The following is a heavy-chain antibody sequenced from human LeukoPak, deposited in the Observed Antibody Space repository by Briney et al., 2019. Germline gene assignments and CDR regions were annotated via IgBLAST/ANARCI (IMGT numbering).Heavy chain of an antibody. CDR3: ARTGYYDFWSGYSPSYYFDY. V-gene: IGHV4-59*01. J-gene: IGHJ4*02. CDR1: GGSISSYY. Sequence: SETLSLTCTVSGGSISSYYWSWIRQPPGKGLEWIGYIYYSGSTNYNPSLKSQVTISVDTSKNQFSLKLSSVTAADTAVYYCARTGYYDFWSGYSPSYYFDYWGQGTLVTVSS. CDR2: IYYSGST. D-gene: IGHD3-3*01.